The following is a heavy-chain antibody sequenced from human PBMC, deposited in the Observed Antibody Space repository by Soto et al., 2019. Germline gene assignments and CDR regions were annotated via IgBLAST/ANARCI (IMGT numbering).Heavy chain of an antibody. CDR3: ERGTAMEQGVYTYFEY. Sequence: ASVKVSCKASGYTFTSYGISWVRQAPGQGLEWMGWISAYNGNTNYAQKLQGRVTMTTDKSTSTAYMELRSLRSDDTAVYYCERGTAMEQGVYTYFEYRGQGTLVTLPS. D-gene: IGHD5-18*01. CDR2: ISAYNGNT. CDR1: GYTFTSYG. J-gene: IGHJ4*02. V-gene: IGHV1-18*01.